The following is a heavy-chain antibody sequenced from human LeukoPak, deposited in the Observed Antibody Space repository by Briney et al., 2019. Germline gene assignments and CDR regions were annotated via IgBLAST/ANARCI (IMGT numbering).Heavy chain of an antibody. Sequence: GESLKISCKGSGYSFTSYWIGWVRQMPGKGLEWMGIIYPGDSDTRNSPSFQGQVTISADKSITTAYLQWSSLKASDTAMYYCARQDCSGGSCYSGGWFDPWGQGTLVTVSS. J-gene: IGHJ5*02. V-gene: IGHV5-51*01. CDR1: GYSFTSYW. CDR3: ARQDCSGGSCYSGGWFDP. CDR2: IYPGDSDT. D-gene: IGHD2-15*01.